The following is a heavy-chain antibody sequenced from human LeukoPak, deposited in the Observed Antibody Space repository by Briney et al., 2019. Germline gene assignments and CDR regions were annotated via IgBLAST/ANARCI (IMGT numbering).Heavy chain of an antibody. CDR3: ARDPGGGLDY. CDR1: GFIFSSYA. V-gene: IGHV3-30-3*01. Sequence: QPGRSLRLSCAASGFIFSSYAIHWVRQAPGKGLEWVAVISYDGSNKYYADSVKGRFTISRDNSKNTLYLQMNSLRAEDTAVYYCARDPGGGLDYWGQGTLVTVSS. CDR2: ISYDGSNK. D-gene: IGHD2-15*01. J-gene: IGHJ4*02.